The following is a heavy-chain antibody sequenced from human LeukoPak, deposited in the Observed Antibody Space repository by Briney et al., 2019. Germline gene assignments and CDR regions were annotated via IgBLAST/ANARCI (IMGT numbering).Heavy chain of an antibody. CDR1: GGSISSGDYY. CDR3: ARHGDKSIVGAVGY. J-gene: IGHJ4*02. D-gene: IGHD1-26*01. CDR2: IYYSGST. Sequence: SETLSLTCTVSGGSISSGDYYWSWIRQPPGKGLEWIGYIYYSGSTYYNPSLKSRVTISVDTSKNQFSLKLSSVTAADTAVYYCARHGDKSIVGAVGYWGQGTLVTVSS. V-gene: IGHV4-30-4*01.